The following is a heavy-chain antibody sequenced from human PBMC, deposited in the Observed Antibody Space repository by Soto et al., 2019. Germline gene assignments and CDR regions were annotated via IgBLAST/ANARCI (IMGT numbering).Heavy chain of an antibody. CDR1: GISISRHG. V-gene: IGHV3-33*01. D-gene: IGHD2-21*02. CDR2: MDYDETNK. Sequence: QVQLVESGGGVVQPGRSLRVSCVASGISISRHGMHWVRQAPGKGLEWVAGMDYDETNKYYADSVKGRFTISRDTSKNTVYRQMNGLRVDDTAVSFCAIGLAHCSVCWEDRGQGTLVSVSS. J-gene: IGHJ4*02. CDR3: AIGLAHCSVCWED.